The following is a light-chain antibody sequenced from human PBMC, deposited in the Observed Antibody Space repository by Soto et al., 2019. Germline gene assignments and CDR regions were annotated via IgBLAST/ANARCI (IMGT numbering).Light chain of an antibody. CDR2: KAS. J-gene: IGKJ2*01. V-gene: IGKV1-5*03. CDR1: QSIGRW. Sequence: DIQMTQSPSTLSASVGDRVTITCRASQSIGRWLAWYQQKPGKAPKLLIYKASSLESGVPSSFSGSGSETESTITIRSLERDGYPTAYSQVYHAYHPFGQGTKLQTK. CDR3: QVYHAYHP.